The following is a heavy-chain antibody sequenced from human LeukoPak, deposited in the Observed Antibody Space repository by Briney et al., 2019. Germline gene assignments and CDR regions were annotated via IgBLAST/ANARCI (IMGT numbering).Heavy chain of an antibody. J-gene: IGHJ4*02. CDR1: GGSISSYY. V-gene: IGHV4-59*01. CDR3: ARDKAHDRQWLVQGFDY. Sequence: SETLSLTCTVSGGSISSYYLSWIRQPPGKGLEWIGYIYYSGSTNYNPSLKSRVTISVDTSKNQFSLKLSSVTAADTAVYYCARDKAHDRQWLVQGFDYWGQGTLVTVSS. CDR2: IYYSGST. D-gene: IGHD6-19*01.